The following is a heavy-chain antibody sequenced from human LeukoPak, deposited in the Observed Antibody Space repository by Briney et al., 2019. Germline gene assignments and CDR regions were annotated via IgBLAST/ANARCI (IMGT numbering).Heavy chain of an antibody. CDR2: IYWDDDK. J-gene: IGHJ4*02. CDR3: VHRRIYSPFDY. V-gene: IGHV2-5*02. CDR1: GFSLSTSGVG. D-gene: IGHD4-11*01. Sequence: SGPTLVNPTQTLTLTCTFSGFSLSTSGVGVGWVRQPPGKALEWLALIYWDDDKRYNSSLKSRLTITKDTSKNQVVLTMTNVAPVDTATYYCVHRRIYSPFDYWGQGALVTVSS.